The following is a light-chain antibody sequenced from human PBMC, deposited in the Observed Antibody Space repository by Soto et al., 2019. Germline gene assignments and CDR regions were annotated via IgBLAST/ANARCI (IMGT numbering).Light chain of an antibody. Sequence: NFMLTQPHSVSESPGKTVTISCTRSSGSIASYYVQWFQQRPGTSPTTVIYEDYQRPSGVPDRFSGSIDSSSNSASLTISGLKTEDEADYFCQSYDNSNLLVFGGGTKLTVL. V-gene: IGLV6-57*01. J-gene: IGLJ3*02. CDR3: QSYDNSNLLV. CDR2: EDY. CDR1: SGSIASYY.